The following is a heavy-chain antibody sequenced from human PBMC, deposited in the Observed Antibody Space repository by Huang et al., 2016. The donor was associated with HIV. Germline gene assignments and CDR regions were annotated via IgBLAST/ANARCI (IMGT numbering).Heavy chain of an antibody. J-gene: IGHJ4*02. CDR1: GGSISSSSYR. CDR3: AGSYNWNSVDY. D-gene: IGHD1-20*01. CDR2: IYDGGNT. Sequence: QLQLQGSGPRLVKPSETLSLTCTVSGGSISSSSYRWGWIRQSPGKRLEWVGSIYDGGNTHHNPSLKSRLIMSVDTSKNHFSLRLTSVTAADTAVYYCAGSYNWNSVDYWGQGTLVTVSS. V-gene: IGHV4-39*02.